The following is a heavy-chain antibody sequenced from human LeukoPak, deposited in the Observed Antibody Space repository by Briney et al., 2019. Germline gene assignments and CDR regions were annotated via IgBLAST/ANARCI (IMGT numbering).Heavy chain of an antibody. CDR2: INSDGSST. V-gene: IGHV3-74*01. J-gene: IGHJ6*02. CDR1: GFTFSSYW. CDR3: ARSPGSDIAVAGDYYYGMDV. Sequence: PGGSLRLSCAASGFTFSSYWMHWVRQAPGKGLVWVSRINSDGSSTSYADSVKGRFTISRDNAKNTLYLQMNSLRAEDTAVYYCARSPGSDIAVAGDYYYGMDVWGQGTTVTVSS. D-gene: IGHD6-19*01.